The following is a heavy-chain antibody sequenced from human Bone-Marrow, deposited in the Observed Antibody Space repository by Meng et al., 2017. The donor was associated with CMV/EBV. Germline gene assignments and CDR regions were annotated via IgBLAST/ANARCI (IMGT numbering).Heavy chain of an antibody. J-gene: IGHJ3*02. CDR2: IYYSGST. Sequence: LRLSCTVSGGSISSSSYYWGWIRQPPGKGLEWIGYIYYSGSTYYNPSLKSRVTISVDTSKNQFSLKLSSVTAADTAVYYCARAGRIVVVTDAFDIWGQGTMVTVSS. D-gene: IGHD3-22*01. CDR3: ARAGRIVVVTDAFDI. V-gene: IGHV4-30-4*08. CDR1: GGSISSSSYY.